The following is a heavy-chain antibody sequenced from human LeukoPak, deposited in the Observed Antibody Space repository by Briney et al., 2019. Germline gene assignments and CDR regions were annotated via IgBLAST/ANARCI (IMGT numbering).Heavy chain of an antibody. V-gene: IGHV1-46*01. J-gene: IGHJ6*02. CDR3: ARALDIVVVVAANTDYYYGMDV. CDR2: INPSGGST. D-gene: IGHD2-15*01. CDR1: GYTFTSYY. Sequence: ASVKVCCKASGYTFTSYYMHWVRQAPGQGLEWMGIINPSGGSTSYAQKFQGRVTMTRDTSTSTVYMELSSLRSEDTAVYYCARALDIVVVVAANTDYYYGMDVWGQGTTVTVSS.